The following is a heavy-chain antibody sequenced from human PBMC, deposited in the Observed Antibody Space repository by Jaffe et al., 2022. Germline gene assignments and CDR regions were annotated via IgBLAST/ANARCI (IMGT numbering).Heavy chain of an antibody. J-gene: IGHJ6*03. Sequence: EVQLVESGGGLVQPGRSLRLSCTTSGFTFGDYAMSWFRQAPGKGLEWVGFIRSKAYGGTTEYAASVKGRFTISRDDSKSIAYLQMNSLKTEDTAVYYCTRELLYGDYVEGGNPYYYYYMDVWGKGTTVTVSS. CDR2: IRSKAYGGTT. CDR1: GFTFGDYA. V-gene: IGHV3-49*03. CDR3: TRELLYGDYVEGGNPYYYYYMDV. D-gene: IGHD4-17*01.